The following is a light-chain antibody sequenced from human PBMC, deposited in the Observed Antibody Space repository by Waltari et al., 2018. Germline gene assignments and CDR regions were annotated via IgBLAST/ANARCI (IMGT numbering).Light chain of an antibody. Sequence: GSSTGMRHVHWYQQRAGQAPRLVISYNTVRPSGIPERFSGSTSGTTSTLTISRVEAGDEADYYCQVWDRSRDRVFGAGTKVTVL. V-gene: IGLV3-21*04. J-gene: IGLJ1*01. CDR2: YNT. CDR1: STGMRH. CDR3: QVWDRSRDRV.